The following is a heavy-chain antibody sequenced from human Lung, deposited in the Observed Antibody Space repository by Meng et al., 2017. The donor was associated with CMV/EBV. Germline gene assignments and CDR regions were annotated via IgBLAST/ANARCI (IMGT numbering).Heavy chain of an antibody. CDR3: AKQGARSVETTMVPYGEFDY. CDR1: VGSISSGDYY. D-gene: IGHD5-18*01. CDR2: VYYTGRA. Sequence: SXTLSLXCIVSVGSISSGDYYWGWIRQSPGKALEWIGSVYYTGRADYSPSLKNRVTISVDTSRNQFSLNLHSVTAADTALYYCAKQGARSVETTMVPYGEFDYXGQGXLVTVSS. J-gene: IGHJ4*02. V-gene: IGHV4-39*01.